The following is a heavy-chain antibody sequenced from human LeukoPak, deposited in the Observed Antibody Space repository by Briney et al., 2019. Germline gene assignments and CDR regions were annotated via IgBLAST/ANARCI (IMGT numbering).Heavy chain of an antibody. CDR2: IIYDGSDT. CDR3: ARPGGYAFDI. J-gene: IGHJ3*02. CDR1: GFIFSTYA. V-gene: IGHV3-30*04. D-gene: IGHD3-10*01. Sequence: GGSLRLSCEASGFIFSTYAFHWVRQAPGKGPEWMAFIIYDGSDTYFADSVKGRFTLSRDNSKNALYLQMNSLRTADTAVYYCARPGGYAFDIWGQGTMVTVSS.